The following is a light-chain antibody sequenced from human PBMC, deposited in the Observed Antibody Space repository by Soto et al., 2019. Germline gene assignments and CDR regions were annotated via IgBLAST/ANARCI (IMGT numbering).Light chain of an antibody. V-gene: IGKV1-5*03. J-gene: IGKJ1*01. CDR3: QQYNSSPT. Sequence: IDMAQSPSSLSASVVDIVTMTCPASQSIRSWLAWYQQKPGKAPKLLIYKASSLESGVPSRFSGSGSGTEFSLTISSLQTGDFATYYCQQYNSSPTFGQGTKVDI. CDR1: QSIRSW. CDR2: KAS.